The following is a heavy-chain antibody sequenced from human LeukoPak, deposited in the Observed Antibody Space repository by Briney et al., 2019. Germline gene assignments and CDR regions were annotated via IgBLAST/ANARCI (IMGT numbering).Heavy chain of an antibody. J-gene: IGHJ6*02. Sequence: GGSLQISCKGSGYSFTSYWIGWVRQLPGKGLEWMGIIYPGDSDTTYSPSFQGQVTISADKSISTAYLQWSSLKASDTAMYYCASSNWGSGYYYYGMDVWGQGTTVTVSS. CDR3: ASSNWGSGYYYYGMDV. CDR2: IYPGDSDT. CDR1: GYSFTSYW. V-gene: IGHV5-51*01. D-gene: IGHD7-27*01.